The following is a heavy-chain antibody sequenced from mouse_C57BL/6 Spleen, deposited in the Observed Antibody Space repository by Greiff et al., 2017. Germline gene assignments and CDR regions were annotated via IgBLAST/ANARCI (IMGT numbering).Heavy chain of an antibody. CDR1: GYSITSGYY. D-gene: IGHD2-2*01. V-gene: IGHV3-6*01. Sequence: ESGPGLVKPSQSLSLTCSVTGYSITSGYYWNWIRQFPGNKLEWMGYISYDGSNNYNPSLKNRISITRDTSKNQFFLKLNSVTTEDTATYYCARNGYDDEFAYWGQGTLVTVSA. CDR3: ARNGYDDEFAY. J-gene: IGHJ3*01. CDR2: ISYDGSN.